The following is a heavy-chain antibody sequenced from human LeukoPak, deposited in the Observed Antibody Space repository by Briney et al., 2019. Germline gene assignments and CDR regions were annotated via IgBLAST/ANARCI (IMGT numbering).Heavy chain of an antibody. V-gene: IGHV3-23*01. CDR1: GFTFSSYA. CDR2: ISGSGGST. CDR3: AKDRQWLVRRLDY. D-gene: IGHD6-19*01. J-gene: IGHJ4*02. Sequence: PGGSLRLSCAASGFTFSSYAMSWVRQAPGKGLEWVSAISGSGGSTYYADSVKGRFTISRDNSKNTLYPQMNSLRAEDTAVYYCAKDRQWLVRRLDYWGQGTLVTVSS.